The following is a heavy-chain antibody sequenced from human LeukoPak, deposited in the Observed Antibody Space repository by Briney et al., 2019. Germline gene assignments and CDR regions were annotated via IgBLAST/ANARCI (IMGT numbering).Heavy chain of an antibody. J-gene: IGHJ3*02. D-gene: IGHD3-22*01. CDR1: GGTFSSYT. V-gene: IGHV1-69*02. CDR3: ARSPYYYDSSGYPDAFDI. CDR2: IIPILGIA. Sequence: SVKVSCKASGGTFSSYTISWVRQAPGQGLEWMGRIIPILGIANYAQKFQGRVTITADKSTSTACMELSSLRSEDTAVYYCARSPYYYDSSGYPDAFDIWGQGTMVTVSS.